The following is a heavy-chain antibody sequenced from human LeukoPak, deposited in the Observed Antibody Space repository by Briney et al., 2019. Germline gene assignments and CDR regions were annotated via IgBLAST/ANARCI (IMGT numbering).Heavy chain of an antibody. CDR1: GFTFSSYS. V-gene: IGHV3-21*01. J-gene: IGHJ4*02. Sequence: PGGSLRLSCAASGFTFSSYSMNWVRQAPRKGLEWVSSISSSTTYMCYADSLKGRFTISRDNAKNSLYLQMNSLRAEDTAVYYCARDREVVTPYYFDYWGQGTLVTVSS. D-gene: IGHD4-23*01. CDR3: ARDREVVTPYYFDY. CDR2: ISSSTTYM.